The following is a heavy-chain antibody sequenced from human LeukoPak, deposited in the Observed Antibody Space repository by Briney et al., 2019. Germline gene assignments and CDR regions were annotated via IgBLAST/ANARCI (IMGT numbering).Heavy chain of an antibody. CDR2: IYYSGST. Sequence: SESLSLTCTVSGGSISSYHWSWIRQPPGKGLEWIGYIYYSGSTNYNPSLKSRVTISVETSKNEFSLKLRSVTAADTAVYYCARVTGYRIEDYFDYWGQGTLVTVSS. CDR1: GGSISSYH. D-gene: IGHD6-13*01. V-gene: IGHV4-59*01. J-gene: IGHJ4*02. CDR3: ARVTGYRIEDYFDY.